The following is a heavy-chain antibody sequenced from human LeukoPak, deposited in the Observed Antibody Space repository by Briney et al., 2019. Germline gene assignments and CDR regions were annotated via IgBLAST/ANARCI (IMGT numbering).Heavy chain of an antibody. J-gene: IGHJ4*02. V-gene: IGHV3-7*03. CDR3: ARDIPSSWYYFDY. CDR2: IKQDGSEK. CDR1: GFTFSSYW. D-gene: IGHD6-13*01. Sequence: GGSLRLSCAASGFTFSSYWMSWVRQAPGKGLEWVANIKQDGSEKYYVDSVKGRFIISRDNAKNSLYLQMSSLRADDTAVYYCARDIPSSWYYFDYWGQGTLVTVSS.